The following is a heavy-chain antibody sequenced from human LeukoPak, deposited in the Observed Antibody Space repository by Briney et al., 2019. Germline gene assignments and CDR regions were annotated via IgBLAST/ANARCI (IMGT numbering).Heavy chain of an antibody. CDR2: VYYGRSP. D-gene: IGHD6-19*01. J-gene: IGHJ4*02. Sequence: SETLSLTCTVSGDSISRSTYYWAWIRQPPGKGLEWIGSVYYGRSPYFNPSLESRATISVDTSKNHFSLKMSSVTAADTAVYYCAKAGDSRQWLVPHFDYWGQGTLVTVSS. CDR3: AKAGDSRQWLVPHFDY. V-gene: IGHV4-39*02. CDR1: GDSISRSTYY.